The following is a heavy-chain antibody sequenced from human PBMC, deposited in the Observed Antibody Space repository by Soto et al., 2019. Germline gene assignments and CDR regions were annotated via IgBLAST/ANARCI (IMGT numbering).Heavy chain of an antibody. CDR1: GYSFTSYA. J-gene: IGHJ4*02. D-gene: IGHD3-22*01. Sequence: GASVKVSCKASGYSFTSYAMHWVRQAPGQRLEWMGWINADNGNTKYAQKFQGRVTMTTDTSASTAYMELRSLRSDDTAVYYCARARYGYSTLNQEFDYWGQGTLVTVSS. CDR2: INADNGNT. V-gene: IGHV1-3*01. CDR3: ARARYGYSTLNQEFDY.